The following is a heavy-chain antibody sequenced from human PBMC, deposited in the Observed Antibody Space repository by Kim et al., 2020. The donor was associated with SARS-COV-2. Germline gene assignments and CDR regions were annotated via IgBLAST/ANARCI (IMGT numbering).Heavy chain of an antibody. Sequence: SVKVSCKASGGTFSSYAISWVRQAPGQGLEWMGGIIPIFGTANYAQKFQGRVTITADESTSTAYMELSSLRSEDTAVYYCAKRYYYDSSGYLDYWGQGTLVTVSS. CDR2: IIPIFGTA. V-gene: IGHV1-69*13. J-gene: IGHJ4*02. CDR1: GGTFSSYA. CDR3: AKRYYYDSSGYLDY. D-gene: IGHD3-22*01.